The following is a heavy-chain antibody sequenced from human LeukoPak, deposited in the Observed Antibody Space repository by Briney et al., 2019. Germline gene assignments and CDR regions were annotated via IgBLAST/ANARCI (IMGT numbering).Heavy chain of an antibody. CDR2: VHASGST. V-gene: IGHV4-4*09. J-gene: IGHJ4*02. D-gene: IGHD2-21*01. Sequence: PSETLSLTCTVPSGSISSDYWSWSRQPPGEGLEWIGYVHASGSTNYHPSLKSRVTISVDTSKNQFALKLSSVTAADTAVYYCARRLRGDYFDYWGQGILVTVSS. CDR3: ARRLRGDYFDY. CDR1: SGSISSDY.